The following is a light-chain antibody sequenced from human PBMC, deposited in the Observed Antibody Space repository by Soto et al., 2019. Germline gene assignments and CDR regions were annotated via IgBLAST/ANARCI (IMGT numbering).Light chain of an antibody. CDR3: QQRTNWPCT. Sequence: DIVLTQSPATLSLTPGQGASLSCRASKSLGGDLAWYQQHPGQAPRLLIYDASNRATGIPPRFSGSGSGTDFTLTVSSLEPEDFAVYCCQQRTNWPCTFGQGTKVEVK. CDR2: DAS. J-gene: IGKJ1*01. CDR1: KSLGGD. V-gene: IGKV3-11*01.